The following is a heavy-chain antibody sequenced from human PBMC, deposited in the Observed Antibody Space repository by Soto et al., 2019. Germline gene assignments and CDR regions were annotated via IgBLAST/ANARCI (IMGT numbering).Heavy chain of an antibody. CDR2: ISAYNGNT. D-gene: IGHD3-22*01. CDR1: GYTFTSYG. CDR3: ARVRDSSGYYYPRY. J-gene: IGHJ4*02. V-gene: IGHV1-18*04. Sequence: VASVKVYFKASGYTFTSYGISWVRQAPGQGLEWMGWISAYNGNTNYAQKLQVRVTMTTDTSTSTAYMELRSLRSDDTAVYYCARVRDSSGYYYPRYWGQGTLVTVSS.